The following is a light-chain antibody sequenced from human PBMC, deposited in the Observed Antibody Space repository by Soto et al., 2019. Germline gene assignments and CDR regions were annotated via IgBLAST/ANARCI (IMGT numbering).Light chain of an antibody. CDR1: QGISSY. V-gene: IGKV1-9*01. J-gene: IGKJ4*01. Sequence: QLTQSPSSLSASVGDRVTITCRASQGISSYLAWYQQKPGKVPKLLISAASTLESGVPLRFSGGGFGTDFTLTISSRQPEDFVTYYCQQLYRYQLSFGGGTKVEIK. CDR2: AAS. CDR3: QQLYRYQLS.